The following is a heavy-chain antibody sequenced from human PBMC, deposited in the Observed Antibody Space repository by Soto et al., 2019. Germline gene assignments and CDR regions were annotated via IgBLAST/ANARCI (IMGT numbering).Heavy chain of an antibody. Sequence: GASVKVSCKASGGTFSSYAISWVRQAPGQGLEWMGGIIPIFGTANYAQKFQGRVTITADESTSTAYMELNSLRAEDTAVYYCARDLGNYYDFSPWGQGTLVTVSS. CDR3: ARDLGNYYDFSP. D-gene: IGHD3-3*01. CDR2: IIPIFGTA. CDR1: GGTFSSYA. J-gene: IGHJ5*02. V-gene: IGHV1-69*13.